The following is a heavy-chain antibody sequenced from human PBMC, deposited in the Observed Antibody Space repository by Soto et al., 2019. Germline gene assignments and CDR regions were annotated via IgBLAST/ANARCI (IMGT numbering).Heavy chain of an antibody. CDR3: ARVGTVLRFLEWLPTSSFDP. CDR1: GYTFTGYY. CDR2: INPNSGGT. D-gene: IGHD3-3*01. J-gene: IGHJ5*02. V-gene: IGHV1-2*02. Sequence: ASVKVSFKASGYTFTGYYMHWVRQAPGQGLEWMGWINPNSGGTNYAQKFQGRVTMTRDTSISTAYMELSRLRSDDTAVYYCARVGTVLRFLEWLPTSSFDPWGQGTLVTVSS.